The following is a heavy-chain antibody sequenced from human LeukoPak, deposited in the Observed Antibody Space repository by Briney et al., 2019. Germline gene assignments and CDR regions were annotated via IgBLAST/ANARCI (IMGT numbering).Heavy chain of an antibody. Sequence: PGGSLRLSCAASGFTFSSYAMHWVRQAPGKGLEWVAVISYDGSNKYYADSVKGRFTISRDNSKNTLYLQMNSLRAEDTAVYYCARDRPFSGSDTSGPFDYWGQGTLVTVSS. CDR2: ISYDGSNK. CDR1: GFTFSSYA. J-gene: IGHJ4*02. CDR3: ARDRPFSGSDTSGPFDY. D-gene: IGHD3-10*01. V-gene: IGHV3-30-3*01.